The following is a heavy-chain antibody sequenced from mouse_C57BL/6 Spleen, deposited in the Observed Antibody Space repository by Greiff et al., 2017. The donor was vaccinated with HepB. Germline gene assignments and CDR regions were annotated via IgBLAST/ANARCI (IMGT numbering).Heavy chain of an antibody. CDR3: ARWVITTVVEGWYFDV. CDR2: IYPGDGDT. CDR1: GYAFSSYW. Sequence: QVHVKQSGAELVKPGASVKISCKASGYAFSSYWMNWVKQRPGKGLEWIGQIYPGDGDTNYNGKFKGKATLTADKSSSTAYMQLSSLTSEDSAVYFCARWVITTVVEGWYFDVWGTGTTVTVSS. D-gene: IGHD1-1*01. V-gene: IGHV1-80*01. J-gene: IGHJ1*03.